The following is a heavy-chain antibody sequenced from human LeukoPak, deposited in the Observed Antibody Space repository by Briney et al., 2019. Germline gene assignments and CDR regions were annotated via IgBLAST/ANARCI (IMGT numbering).Heavy chain of an antibody. CDR2: IIPIFGTA. J-gene: IGHJ1*01. Sequence: ASVKVSCKASGGTFSSYAISWMRQAPGQGLEWMGGIIPIFGTANYAQKFQGRVTITADESTSTAYMELSSLRSEDTAVYYCARIAAGERRYDIPHWGQGILVTVSS. V-gene: IGHV1-69*13. CDR3: ARIAAGERRYDIPH. CDR1: GGTFSSYA. D-gene: IGHD3-9*01.